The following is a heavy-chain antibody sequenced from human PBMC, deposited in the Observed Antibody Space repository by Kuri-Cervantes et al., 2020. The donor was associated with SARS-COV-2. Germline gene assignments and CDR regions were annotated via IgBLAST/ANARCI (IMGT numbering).Heavy chain of an antibody. CDR1: GFTFSSYS. CDR2: ISSSSSTI. D-gene: IGHD3-22*01. V-gene: IGHV3-48*04. J-gene: IGHJ5*02. Sequence: GESLKISCAASGFTFSSYSMNWVRQAPGKGLEWVSYISSSSSTIYYADSVKGRFTISRGNVQNLLWLQMNSLRADDTAVYYCAKYYSTSGYFPWGQGTLVTVSS. CDR3: AKYYSTSGYFP.